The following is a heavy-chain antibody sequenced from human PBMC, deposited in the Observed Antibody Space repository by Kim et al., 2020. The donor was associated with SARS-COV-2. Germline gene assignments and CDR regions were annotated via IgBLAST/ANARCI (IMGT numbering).Heavy chain of an antibody. D-gene: IGHD4-17*01. CDR3: AKSGYGDYHLAYFDY. CDR1: GFTFSSYG. CDR2: ISYDGSNK. V-gene: IGHV3-30*18. J-gene: IGHJ4*02. Sequence: GGSLRLSCAASGFTFSSYGMHWVRQAPGKGLEWVAVISYDGSNKYYADSVKGRFTISRDNSKNTLYLQMNSLRAEDTAVYYCAKSGYGDYHLAYFDYWGQGTLVTVSS.